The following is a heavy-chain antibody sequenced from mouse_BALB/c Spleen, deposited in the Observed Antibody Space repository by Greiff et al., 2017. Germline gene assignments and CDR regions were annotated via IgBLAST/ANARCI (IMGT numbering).Heavy chain of an antibody. J-gene: IGHJ4*01. CDR3: ASVAYYAMDY. Sequence: QVHVKQSGAELAKPGASVKMSCKASGYTFTSYWMHWVKQRPGQGLEWIGYINPSTGYTEYNQKFKDKATLTADKSSSTAYMQLSSLTSEDSAVYDCASVAYYAMDYWGQGTSVTVSS. CDR2: INPSTGYT. V-gene: IGHV1-7*01. CDR1: GYTFTSYW.